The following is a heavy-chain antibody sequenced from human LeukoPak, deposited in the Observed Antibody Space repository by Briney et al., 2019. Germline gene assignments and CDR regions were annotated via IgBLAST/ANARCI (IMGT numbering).Heavy chain of an antibody. CDR1: GGSITSYY. V-gene: IGHV4-59*08. CDR3: ARGWGYFDS. CDR2: IYYTGST. Sequence: SETLSLTCTVSGGSITSYYWSWIRQPPGKGLEWIGYIYYTGSTNYSPSLKSRVTISVDTSKNQFSLKLSSVTAADTAVYYCARGWGYFDSWGQGTLVTVSS. J-gene: IGHJ4*02. D-gene: IGHD7-27*01.